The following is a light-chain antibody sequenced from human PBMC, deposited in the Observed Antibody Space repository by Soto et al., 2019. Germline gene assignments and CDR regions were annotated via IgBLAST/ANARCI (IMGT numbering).Light chain of an antibody. CDR2: GAS. Sequence: DIRMTQSPSSLSASVGDRVTITCRASQNINTYLNWYQQKPGKAPNLLIYGASNLQSGVPSRFSGSGSGTEFTLTISSLQPDDFATYYCQQYSSYSPETFGQGTKVDI. CDR1: QNINTY. V-gene: IGKV1-5*01. J-gene: IGKJ1*01. CDR3: QQYSSYSPET.